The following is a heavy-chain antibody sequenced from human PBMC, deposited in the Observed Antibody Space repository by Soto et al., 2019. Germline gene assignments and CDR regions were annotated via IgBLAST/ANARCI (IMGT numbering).Heavy chain of an antibody. V-gene: IGHV3-23*01. CDR3: AKYSVRWLVRRGIDY. CDR1: GFIFSSYA. D-gene: IGHD6-19*01. CDR2: ISGSGGST. Sequence: GGSLRLSCAASGFIFSSYAMSWVRQAPGKGLEWVSAISGSGGSTYYADSVKGRFTISRDNSKNTLYLQMNSLRAEDTAVYYCAKYSVRWLVRRGIDYWGQGTLVTVSS. J-gene: IGHJ4*02.